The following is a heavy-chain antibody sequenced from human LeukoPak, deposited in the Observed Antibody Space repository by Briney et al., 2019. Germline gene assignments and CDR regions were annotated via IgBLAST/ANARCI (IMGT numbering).Heavy chain of an antibody. CDR1: GFTFSSYW. CDR3: ARDFGRRNWFDP. V-gene: IGHV3-7*01. CDR2: IKQDGSEK. Sequence: GGSLRLSCVASGFTFSSYWMSWVRQAPGKGLEWVANIKQDGSEKYYVDSVKGRFTISRDNAKNSLYLQMNSLRAEDTAVYYCARDFGRRNWFDPWGQGTLVTVSS. J-gene: IGHJ5*02. D-gene: IGHD3-10*01.